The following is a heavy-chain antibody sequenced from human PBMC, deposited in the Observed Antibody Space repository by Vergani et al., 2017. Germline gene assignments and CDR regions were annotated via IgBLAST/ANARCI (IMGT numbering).Heavy chain of an antibody. D-gene: IGHD3-22*01. V-gene: IGHV4-39*07. Sequence: QVQLQESGPGLVKPSETLSLTCTVSNDSVSNTFYYWGWIRQTPGKGLEWIGSIYYSGSTYYNPSLKSRVTISVDTSKNQFSLKLSSVTAADTAVYYCARGNYDSSGYHVDYWGQGTLVTVSS. J-gene: IGHJ4*02. CDR1: NDSVSNTFYY. CDR3: ARGNYDSSGYHVDY. CDR2: IYYSGST.